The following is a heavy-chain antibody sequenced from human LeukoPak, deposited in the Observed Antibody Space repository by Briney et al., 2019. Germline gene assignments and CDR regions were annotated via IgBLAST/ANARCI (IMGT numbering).Heavy chain of an antibody. CDR1: GFTFSYNW. J-gene: IGHJ4*02. Sequence: GWSLRLSCAASGFTFSYNWMHWVRQAPGKGLVWVSRISSDGRTTHYADSVKGRFTISRDSAKNTLFLQMNDLRAEDTAVYYCLGYYSGSPNWGQGTLVTVSS. V-gene: IGHV3-74*01. CDR3: LGYYSGSPN. D-gene: IGHD3-10*01. CDR2: ISSDGRTT.